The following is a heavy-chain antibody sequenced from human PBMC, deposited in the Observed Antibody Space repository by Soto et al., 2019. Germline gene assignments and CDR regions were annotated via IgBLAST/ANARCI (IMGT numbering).Heavy chain of an antibody. CDR1: GYNFGCYW. J-gene: IGHJ4*02. D-gene: IGHD1-1*01. CDR2: IYRSDSDT. Sequence: PGGSLRLSCEGSGYNFGCYWMAWVRQVPGKGLELMGIIYRSDSDTRYRPSVQGQVTISADKSISSAYLQWSSLRASDTAVYYCARGGVSTRTFDYWGQGTPLTVSS. CDR3: ARGGVSTRTFDY. V-gene: IGHV5-51*03.